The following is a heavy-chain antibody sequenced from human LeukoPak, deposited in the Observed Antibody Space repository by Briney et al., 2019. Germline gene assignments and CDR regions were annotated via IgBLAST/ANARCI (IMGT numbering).Heavy chain of an antibody. D-gene: IGHD2-15*01. CDR3: AKGSVAAHYFFNY. V-gene: IGHV3-23*01. Sequence: PGGSLRLSCAASGFTFSSYSMNWVRQAPGKGLEWVSSISVSGSTTYYADSVKGRFTISRDNSKNTLYLQVNSLSAGDTAIYYCAKGSVAAHYFFNYWGQGTLVTVSS. CDR2: ISVSGSTT. CDR1: GFTFSSYS. J-gene: IGHJ4*02.